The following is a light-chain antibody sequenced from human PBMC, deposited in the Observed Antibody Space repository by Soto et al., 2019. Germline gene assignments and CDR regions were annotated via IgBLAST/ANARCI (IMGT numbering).Light chain of an antibody. V-gene: IGKV1-39*01. Sequence: DIQMTQSLSSLSASVGDRVTITWVGSQSISSYLNWYQQKPGKAPEVLIYAASNLQSGVPSRFSGSGSGTEFTLTINNLEPEDFAVYYCQQRNVWPPITFGQGTRLEI. CDR2: AAS. J-gene: IGKJ5*01. CDR3: QQRNVWPPIT. CDR1: QSISSY.